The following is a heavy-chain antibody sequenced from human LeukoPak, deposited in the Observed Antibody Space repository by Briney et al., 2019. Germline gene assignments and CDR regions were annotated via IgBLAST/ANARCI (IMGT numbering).Heavy chain of an antibody. V-gene: IGHV4-39*01. CDR2: VYYSGST. Sequence: PSETLFLTCTVSGGSVSSSCYYWGWIRQPPGKGLEWIGSVYYSGSTYYNPSLKSRVTISVDTSKNQFSLKLSSVTAADTALYYCARRLRGFDSWGQGTLVTVSS. J-gene: IGHJ5*01. CDR3: ARRLRGFDS. D-gene: IGHD5-12*01. CDR1: GGSVSSSCYY.